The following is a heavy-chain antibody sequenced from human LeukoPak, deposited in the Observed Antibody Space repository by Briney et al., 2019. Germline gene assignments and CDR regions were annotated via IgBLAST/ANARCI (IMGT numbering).Heavy chain of an antibody. CDR2: ISSSSSYI. J-gene: IGHJ4*02. D-gene: IGHD3-3*01. CDR1: GFTFSSYR. V-gene: IGHV3-21*01. CDR3: ARGFPAHYDFWSGYYSFGDY. Sequence: GGSLRLSCAASGFTFSSYRMTWVRQAPGKGLEWVSSISSSSSYIYYADSVKGRFTISRDNAKNSLYLQMNSLRAEDTAVYYCARGFPAHYDFWSGYYSFGDYWGQGTLVTVSS.